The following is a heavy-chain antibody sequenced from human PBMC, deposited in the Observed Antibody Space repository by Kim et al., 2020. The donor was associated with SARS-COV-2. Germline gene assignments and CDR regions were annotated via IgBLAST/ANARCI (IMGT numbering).Heavy chain of an antibody. D-gene: IGHD6-6*01. CDR2: INHSGST. CDR1: GGSFSGYY. CDR3: ARGLRQLVLFYFDY. V-gene: IGHV4-34*01. Sequence: SETLSLTCAVYGGSFSGYYWSWIRQPPGKGLEWIGEINHSGSTNYNPSLKSRVTISVDTSKNQFSLKLSSVTAADTAVYYCARGLRQLVLFYFDYWGQGTLVTVSS. J-gene: IGHJ4*02.